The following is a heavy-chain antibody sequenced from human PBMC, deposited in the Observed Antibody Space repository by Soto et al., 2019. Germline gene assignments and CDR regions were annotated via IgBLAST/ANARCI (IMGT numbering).Heavy chain of an antibody. CDR1: GGSISTPSYY. Sequence: SETLSLTCTVSGGSISTPSYYWGWIRQPPGRGPEWIGSIFYNGRTYPNPSLKSRITISVDTSENQFSLKLTSVTAADTAVYYCARLYSGSYQQDFWGQGTLVTISS. D-gene: IGHD1-26*01. V-gene: IGHV4-39*01. J-gene: IGHJ4*02. CDR2: IFYNGRT. CDR3: ARLYSGSYQQDF.